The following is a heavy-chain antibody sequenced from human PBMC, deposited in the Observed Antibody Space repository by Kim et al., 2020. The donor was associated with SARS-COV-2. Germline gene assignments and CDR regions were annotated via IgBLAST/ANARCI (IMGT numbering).Heavy chain of an antibody. CDR2: IYSDSTAT. J-gene: IGHJ4*02. Sequence: GGSLRLSCAASGFTFNNYAMSWVRQAPGKGLEWVSVIYSDSTATFYTDSVKGRFTVSRDNSKHTLYLQMNGLRAEDTATYYCAKDHFRGADDYLGQGTLVTVSS. CDR3: AKDHFRGADDY. D-gene: IGHD3-3*02. V-gene: IGHV3-23*03. CDR1: GFTFNNYA.